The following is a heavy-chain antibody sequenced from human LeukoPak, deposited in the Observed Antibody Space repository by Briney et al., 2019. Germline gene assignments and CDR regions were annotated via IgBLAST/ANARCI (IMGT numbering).Heavy chain of an antibody. V-gene: IGHV4-4*07. J-gene: IGHJ4*02. Sequence: SETLSLTCTVSGGSISGYYWTWIRQPAGKGLDWIGRVSDSGRAYYNPSLESRVTISLDTSNSQFSLKVTSVTAADTAVYYCARGRDKTPLAAYYSFVNWGQGTLVSVSS. CDR2: VSDSGRA. CDR1: GGSISGYY. D-gene: IGHD2-15*01. CDR3: ARGRDKTPLAAYYSFVN.